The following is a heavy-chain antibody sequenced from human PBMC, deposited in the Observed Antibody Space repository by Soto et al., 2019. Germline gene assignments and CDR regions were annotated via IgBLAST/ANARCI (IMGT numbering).Heavy chain of an antibody. V-gene: IGHV2-5*02. D-gene: IGHD2-15*01. CDR3: AHKAGRGGAMDV. Sequence: QITLKESGPTLVKPTQTLTLTCTFSGFSLSTSGEGVGWIRQPPGKALEWLALIYWDNDERYSPSLKNRATITKATSKNEVVLTLTNMDPVDTGTYYCAHKAGRGGAMDVWGQGTAVTVSS. CDR1: GFSLSTSGEG. CDR2: IYWDNDE. J-gene: IGHJ6*02.